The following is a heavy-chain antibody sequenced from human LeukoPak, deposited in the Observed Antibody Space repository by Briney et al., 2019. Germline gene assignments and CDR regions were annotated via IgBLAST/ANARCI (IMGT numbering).Heavy chain of an antibody. CDR3: ARIPDVSGWPFDY. D-gene: IGHD6-19*01. V-gene: IGHV4-59*01. CDR1: DGSINSDF. CDR2: IRYSGRT. Sequence: SETLSLTCTASDGSINSDFWTWIRQPPGKGLEWIGYIRYSGRTSYNPSLKSRVTISIDTSKNLFSLKFRSVTTADTAIYYCARIPDVSGWPFDYWGQGTLVTVSS. J-gene: IGHJ4*02.